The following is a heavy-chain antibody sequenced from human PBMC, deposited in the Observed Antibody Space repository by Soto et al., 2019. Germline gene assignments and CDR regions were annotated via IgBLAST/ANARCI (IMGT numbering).Heavy chain of an antibody. CDR3: ARVIWSGYYSYGMDV. CDR1: GFTFSSYS. J-gene: IGHJ6*02. V-gene: IGHV3-21*01. CDR2: ISSSSSYI. Sequence: GGSLRLSCAASGFTFSSYSMNWVRQAPGKGLEWVSSISSSSSYIYYADSVKGRFTISRDNSKNTLYLQMNSLRAEDTAVYYCARVIWSGYYSYGMDVWGQGTTVTV. D-gene: IGHD3-3*01.